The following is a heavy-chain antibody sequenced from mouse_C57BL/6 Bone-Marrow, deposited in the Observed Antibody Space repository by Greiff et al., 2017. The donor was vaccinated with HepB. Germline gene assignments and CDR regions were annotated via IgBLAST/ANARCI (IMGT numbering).Heavy chain of an antibody. CDR2: IDPEDGDT. Sequence: SGAELVRPGASVKLSCTASGFNIKDYYMHWVKQRPEQGLEWIGRIDPEDGDTEYAPKFQGKATMTADTSSNTAYLQLSSLTSEDTAVYYCTRITTVVATFWYFDVWGTGTTVTVSS. CDR1: GFNIKDYY. V-gene: IGHV14-1*01. D-gene: IGHD1-1*01. CDR3: TRITTVVATFWYFDV. J-gene: IGHJ1*03.